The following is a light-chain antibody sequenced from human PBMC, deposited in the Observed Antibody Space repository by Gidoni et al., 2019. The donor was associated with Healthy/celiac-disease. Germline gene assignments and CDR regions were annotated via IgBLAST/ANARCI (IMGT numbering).Light chain of an antibody. J-gene: IGKJ5*01. CDR3: QQRSNGPSIT. V-gene: IGKV3-11*01. CDR1: QSVSSY. Sequence: EIVLTQSPATLSLSPGERATLSCRASQSVSSYLAWYQQKPGQAPRLLIYDASNRATGSPARFSGSGSGTDFTLTISSLEPEDFSVYYCQQRSNGPSITFGQGTRLEIK. CDR2: DAS.